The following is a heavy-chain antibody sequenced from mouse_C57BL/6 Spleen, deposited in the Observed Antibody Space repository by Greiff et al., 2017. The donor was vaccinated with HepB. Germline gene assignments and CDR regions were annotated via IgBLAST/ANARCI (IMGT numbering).Heavy chain of an antibody. CDR3: TTPIYYGSDY. V-gene: IGHV14-4*01. D-gene: IGHD2-1*01. Sequence: VQLQQSGAELVRPGASVKLSCTASGFKIKDDYMHWVKQRPEQGLEWIGWIDPENGDTEYASKFQGKATITADTSSNTAYLQLSSLTSEDTAVYYCTTPIYYGSDYWGQGTTLTVSS. J-gene: IGHJ2*01. CDR1: GFKIKDDY. CDR2: IDPENGDT.